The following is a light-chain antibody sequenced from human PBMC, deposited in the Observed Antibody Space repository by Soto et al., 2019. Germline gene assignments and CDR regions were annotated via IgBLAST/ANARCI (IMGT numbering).Light chain of an antibody. J-gene: IGLJ3*02. CDR1: SSNIGSNT. CDR2: SNN. CDR3: AVWDDSLNGRV. V-gene: IGLV1-44*01. Sequence: QSVLTQPPSASGTPGQRVTISCSGSSSNIGSNTVNWYQQVPGTAPKPLIHSNNQRPSGVPDRFSGYKSGTSASLAISGLQSEDEADYYCAVWDDSLNGRVFGGGTKLTVL.